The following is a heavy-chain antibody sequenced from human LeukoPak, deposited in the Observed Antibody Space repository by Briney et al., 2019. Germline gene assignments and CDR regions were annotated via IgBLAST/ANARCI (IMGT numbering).Heavy chain of an antibody. CDR2: ISYDGGNK. CDR1: GFTFSGYG. Sequence: GRSLRLSCAASGFTFSGYGMHWVRQAPGKGLEWVAFISYDGGNKDYADSVKGRFTISRDNSKNTLYLQMNSLRAEDTAVYYCAKGTPGRGYSGYDSENLLDYWGQGTLVTVSS. D-gene: IGHD5-12*01. J-gene: IGHJ4*02. V-gene: IGHV3-30*18. CDR3: AKGTPGRGYSGYDSENLLDY.